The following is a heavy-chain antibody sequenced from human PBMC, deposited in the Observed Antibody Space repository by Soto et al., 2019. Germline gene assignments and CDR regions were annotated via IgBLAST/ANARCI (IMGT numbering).Heavy chain of an antibody. CDR2: VYYSGTT. D-gene: IGHD4-17*01. CDR3: ARTTAVPNTLRSRYFFDY. CDR1: GDSISKSGHY. J-gene: IGHJ4*02. V-gene: IGHV4-61*08. Sequence: PSETLSLTCTVSGDSISKSGHYWSWIRQPPGKRLEWIGYVYYSGTTNYNPSLKSRVTISVDLSKNQFSLRLSSVTTADTALYYCARTTAVPNTLRSRYFFDYWGQGTLVTVSS.